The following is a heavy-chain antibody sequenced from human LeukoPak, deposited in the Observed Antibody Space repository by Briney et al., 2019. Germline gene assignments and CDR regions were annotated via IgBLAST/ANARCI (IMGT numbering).Heavy chain of an antibody. CDR3: ARGSYDFWSGYFYYYYMDV. Sequence: PGGSLRLSCAASGFTFSDYYMSWIRQAPGKGLEWVSYISSSGSTIYYADSVKGRFTIPRDNAKNSLYLQMNSLRAEDTAVYYCARGSYDFWSGYFYYYYMDVWGKGTTVTVSS. CDR1: GFTFSDYY. J-gene: IGHJ6*03. V-gene: IGHV3-11*04. CDR2: ISSSGSTI. D-gene: IGHD3-3*01.